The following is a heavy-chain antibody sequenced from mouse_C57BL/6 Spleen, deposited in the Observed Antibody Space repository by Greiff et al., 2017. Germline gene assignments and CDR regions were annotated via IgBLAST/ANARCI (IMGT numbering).Heavy chain of an antibody. V-gene: IGHV1-82*01. D-gene: IGHD1-1*01. CDR1: GYAFSSSW. J-gene: IGHJ2*01. CDR3: ARRGISGSSYYFGY. CDR2: INPGDGDT. Sequence: QVQLKQSGPELVKPGASVKISCKASGYAFSSSWMNWVKQRPGKGLEWIGRINPGDGDTNYNGKFKGKATLTADKSYSTAYMQISSLTSEDSAVYFCARRGISGSSYYFGYWGQGTTLTVSS.